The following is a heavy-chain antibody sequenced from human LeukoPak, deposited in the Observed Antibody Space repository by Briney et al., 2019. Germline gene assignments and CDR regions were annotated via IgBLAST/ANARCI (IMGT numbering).Heavy chain of an antibody. D-gene: IGHD6-19*01. CDR2: TYYRSKWYN. V-gene: IGHV6-1*01. Sequence: SQTLSLTCVISGDSVSSNSNSWNWIRQSPSRGLEWLGRTYYRSKWYNDYVVSVKSRITIDPDTSKNQFSLQLTSVTPEDTAIYYCARDNGWDRGLDSWGQGTLVTVSS. CDR3: ARDNGWDRGLDS. CDR1: GDSVSSNSNS. J-gene: IGHJ4*02.